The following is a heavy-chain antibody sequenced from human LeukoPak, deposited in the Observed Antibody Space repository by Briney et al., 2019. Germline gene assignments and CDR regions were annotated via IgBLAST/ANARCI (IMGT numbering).Heavy chain of an antibody. CDR1: GDSISEYY. D-gene: IGHD3-3*01. Sequence: SETLSLTCSVSGDSISEYYWSWIRQPPGKGLEWIGYIYVSGNTNYNPSLKSRVTLSLDTSKNQFSLKMTSVTAADTAIYYCARDHGWSGFNWFDPWGQGTLVTVSA. V-gene: IGHV4-59*01. J-gene: IGHJ5*02. CDR3: ARDHGWSGFNWFDP. CDR2: IYVSGNT.